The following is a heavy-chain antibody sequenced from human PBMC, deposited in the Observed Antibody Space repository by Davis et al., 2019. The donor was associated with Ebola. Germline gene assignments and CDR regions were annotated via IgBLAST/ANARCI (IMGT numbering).Heavy chain of an antibody. CDR3: ARLPTYYYDSSGYYYGLDY. CDR1: GGSFSGYY. CDR2: INHSGST. Sequence: SETLSLTCAVYGGSFSGYYWSWIRQPPGKGLEWIGEINHSGSTNYNPSLKSRVTISVDTSKNQFSLKLSSVTAADTAVYYCARLPTYYYDSSGYYYGLDYWGQGTLVTVSS. D-gene: IGHD3-22*01. V-gene: IGHV4-34*01. J-gene: IGHJ4*02.